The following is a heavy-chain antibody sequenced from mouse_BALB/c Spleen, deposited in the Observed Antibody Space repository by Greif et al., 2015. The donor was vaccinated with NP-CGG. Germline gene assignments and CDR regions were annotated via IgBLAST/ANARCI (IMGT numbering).Heavy chain of an antibody. J-gene: IGHJ1*01. CDR2: FYPGSGSI. V-gene: IGHV1-62-2*01. CDR1: GYTFTEYT. Sequence: VKLLESGAELVKPGASVKLSCKASGYTFTEYTIHWVKQRSGQGLEWIGWFYPGSGSIKYNEKFKDKATLTADKSSSTVYMELSRLTSEDSAVYFCARHEETMITRWYFDVWGAGTTVTVSS. D-gene: IGHD2-4*01. CDR3: ARHEETMITRWYFDV.